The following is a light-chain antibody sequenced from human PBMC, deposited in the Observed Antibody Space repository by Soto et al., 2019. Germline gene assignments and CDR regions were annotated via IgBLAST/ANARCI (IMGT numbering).Light chain of an antibody. J-gene: IGKJ5*01. CDR2: GAS. V-gene: IGKV3-20*01. CDR3: QQYGTSPGT. Sequence: IVLTQSPRTLTLSPGERATLSCRASHSITNNYLAWYQQQPGQAPRLLIFGASNRATGIPDRFSGSGSGTDFTLTISRLEPEDFAVYSCQQYGTSPGTFGQGTRLEIK. CDR1: HSITNNY.